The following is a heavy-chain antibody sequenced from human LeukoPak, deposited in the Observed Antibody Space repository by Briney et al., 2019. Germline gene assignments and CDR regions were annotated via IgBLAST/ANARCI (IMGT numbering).Heavy chain of an antibody. CDR3: ARRVAVTTGFDY. CDR2: INHSGST. V-gene: IGHV4-34*01. D-gene: IGHD4-17*01. CDR1: GGSFSGYY. J-gene: IGHJ4*02. Sequence: PSETLSLTRAVYGGSFSGYYWSWIRQPPGKGLEWIGEINHSGSTNYNPSLKSRVTISVDTSKNQFSLKLSSVTAADTAVYYCARRVAVTTGFDYWGQGPLVTVSS.